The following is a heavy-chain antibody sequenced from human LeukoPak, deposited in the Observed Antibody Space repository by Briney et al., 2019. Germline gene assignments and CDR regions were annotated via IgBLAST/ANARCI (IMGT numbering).Heavy chain of an antibody. CDR3: AREKVVRGVIIPYYYYGMDV. CDR1: GLTFSRDW. CDR2: IRQDGGET. V-gene: IGHV3-7*01. Sequence: GGSLRLSCEASGLTFSRDWMGWVRQAPGKGLEWVANIRQDGGETYYGDSVKGRFIISRDNAKNSLFLQMNSLRAEDTAVYYCAREKVVRGVIIPYYYYGMDVWGQGTTVTVSS. D-gene: IGHD3-10*01. J-gene: IGHJ6*02.